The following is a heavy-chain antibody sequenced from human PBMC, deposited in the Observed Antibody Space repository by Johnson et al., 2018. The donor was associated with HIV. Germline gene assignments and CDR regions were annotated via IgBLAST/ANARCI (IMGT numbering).Heavy chain of an antibody. CDR3: AKDRGTTRAFDI. Sequence: QVQLVESGGGLVQPGGSLRLSCVASGFTFSNYGMHWVRQAPGKGLEWVALVWYDGGNKNYADSVKGRFTISRDNPKNTLYLQMNSLRAEDTAVYYCAKDRGTTRAFDIWGQGTMVNVSS. V-gene: IGHV3-33*06. CDR1: GFTFSNYG. CDR2: VWYDGGNK. D-gene: IGHD2/OR15-2a*01. J-gene: IGHJ3*02.